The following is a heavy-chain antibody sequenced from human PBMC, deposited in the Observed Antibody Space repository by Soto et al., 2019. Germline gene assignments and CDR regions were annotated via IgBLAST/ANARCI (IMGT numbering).Heavy chain of an antibody. CDR3: ARDRWAATRDYYYYGMDV. CDR1: GYTFTSYG. Sequence: ASVKVSCKASGYTFTSYGISWVRQAPGQGLEWMGWISAYNGNTNYAQKLQGRVTMTTDTSTSTAYMELRSLRSDDTAVYYCARDRWAATRDYYYYGMDVWGQGTTVTVS. V-gene: IGHV1-18*01. J-gene: IGHJ6*02. D-gene: IGHD2-15*01. CDR2: ISAYNGNT.